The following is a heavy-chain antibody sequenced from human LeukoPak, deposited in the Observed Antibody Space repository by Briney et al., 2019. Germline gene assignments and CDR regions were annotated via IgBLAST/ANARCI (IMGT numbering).Heavy chain of an antibody. Sequence: GGSLRLSCAASVFTFANHYMSWVRQAPWKGLEWVSGVSASGSSRFYADSVKGRFTVSRDNSKNTLYLQMNSLRVEDTAVYYCAELVTLNFWGQGTLVTVSS. CDR2: VSASGSSR. CDR3: AELVTLNF. CDR1: VFTFANHY. J-gene: IGHJ4*02. D-gene: IGHD2-21*02. V-gene: IGHV3-23*01.